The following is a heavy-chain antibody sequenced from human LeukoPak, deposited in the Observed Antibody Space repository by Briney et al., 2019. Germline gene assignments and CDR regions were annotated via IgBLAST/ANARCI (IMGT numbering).Heavy chain of an antibody. Sequence: GGSLRLSCAASGFTFSSYSLYWVRQAPGKGLECVSGISGNGGSIYYANSVKGRFTISRDNSNNTLYLQMGSLRGEDTAVYYCAKSRSGTTSCYNYWGQGTQVTVSS. J-gene: IGHJ4*02. CDR1: GFTFSSYS. D-gene: IGHD2-2*02. V-gene: IGHV3-64*01. CDR2: ISGNGGSI. CDR3: AKSRSGTTSCYNY.